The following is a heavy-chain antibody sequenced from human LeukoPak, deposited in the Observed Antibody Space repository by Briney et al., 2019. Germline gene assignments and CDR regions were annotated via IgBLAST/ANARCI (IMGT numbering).Heavy chain of an antibody. V-gene: IGHV3-66*01. CDR1: RFTVSNNY. CDR3: ARDTAMIDS. CDR2: IYSGGST. Sequence: AGSLRLSCPASRFTVSNNYMSWVRQAPGKGLEWVSVIYSGGSTYYADSVKGRFTISRDNSKNTLYLQMNNLRAEETAVYYCARDTAMIDSWGQGTLVTVSS. J-gene: IGHJ4*02. D-gene: IGHD5-18*01.